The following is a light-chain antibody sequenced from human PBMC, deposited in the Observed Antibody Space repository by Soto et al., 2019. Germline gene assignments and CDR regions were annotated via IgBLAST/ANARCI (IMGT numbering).Light chain of an antibody. CDR2: EVT. CDR1: SSDVGGQNY. V-gene: IGLV2-14*03. CDR3: SSYTNYNTWV. J-gene: IGLJ3*02. Sequence: QSVLTQPASVSGSPGQSITISCTGTSSDVGGQNYVSWYQQHPGKAPKVLIYEVTRWPSGVSHRFSDSKSGNTASLTVSGLRAEDEADYYCSSYTNYNTWVFGGGTKLTVL.